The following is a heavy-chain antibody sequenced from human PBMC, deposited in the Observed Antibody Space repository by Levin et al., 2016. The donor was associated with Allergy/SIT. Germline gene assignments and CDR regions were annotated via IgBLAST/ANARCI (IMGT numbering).Heavy chain of an antibody. CDR3: ARVLVLDAGGDAFDM. D-gene: IGHD2-21*01. V-gene: IGHV1-46*01. CDR2: INRSGAST. Sequence: ASVKVSCKASGYTFTSYYMHWLRQAPGQGLEWMGMINRSGASTSYAEKFQGRVIMTRDTSTSTVYMELSSLRSEDTAMYYCARVLVLDAGGDAFDMWGQGTMVTVSP. CDR1: GYTFTSYY. J-gene: IGHJ3*02.